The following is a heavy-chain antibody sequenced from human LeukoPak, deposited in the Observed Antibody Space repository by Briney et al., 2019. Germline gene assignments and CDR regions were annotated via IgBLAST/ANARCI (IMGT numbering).Heavy chain of an antibody. V-gene: IGHV3-21*01. CDR2: ISSSSSYI. CDR3: ARERKYDSNFDY. Sequence: GGSLRLSCAASGFTFSSYEMNWVRQAPGKGLEWVSSISSSSSYIYYADSVKGRLTISRDNAKNTLYLQMNSLRAEDTAVYYCARERKYDSNFDYWGQGTLVTVSS. D-gene: IGHD1-1*01. CDR1: GFTFSSYE. J-gene: IGHJ4*02.